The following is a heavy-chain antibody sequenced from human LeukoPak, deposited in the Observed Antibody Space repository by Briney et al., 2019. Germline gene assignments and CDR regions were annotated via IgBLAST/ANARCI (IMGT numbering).Heavy chain of an antibody. CDR1: GFTFSSYY. CDR2: ISSGSSYI. CDR3: ARAYGKWNHVYFYALDL. V-gene: IGHV3-21*04. D-gene: IGHD2/OR15-2a*01. Sequence: GGSLRLSCAASGFTFSSYYMNWVRQAPGKGLEWVSCISSGSSYIYYADSVKGRFTISRDNAKSSLYLQMNSLRGEDTALYYCARAYGKWNHVYFYALDLWGQATMVTVSS. J-gene: IGHJ3*01.